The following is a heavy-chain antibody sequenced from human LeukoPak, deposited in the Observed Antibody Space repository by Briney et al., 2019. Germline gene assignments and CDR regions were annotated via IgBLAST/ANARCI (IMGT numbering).Heavy chain of an antibody. CDR3: ARQDSSGYSDY. CDR2: IYYSGST. Sequence: SETLSLTCTVSGGSISSSSYYWGWIRQPPGKGLEWIGSIYYSGSTYYNPSLKSRVTISVDTSKNQFSLKLSSVTAAGTAVYYCARQDSSGYSDYWGQGTLVTVSS. J-gene: IGHJ4*02. D-gene: IGHD3-22*01. V-gene: IGHV4-39*01. CDR1: GGSISSSSYY.